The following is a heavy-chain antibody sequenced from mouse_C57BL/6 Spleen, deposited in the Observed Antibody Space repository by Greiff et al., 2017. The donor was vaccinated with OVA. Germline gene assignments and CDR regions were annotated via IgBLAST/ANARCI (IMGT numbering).Heavy chain of an antibody. CDR3: ASQGLDYSNFYGYAMDY. V-gene: IGHV3-6*01. Sequence: EVKVEESGPGLVKPSQSLSLTCSVTGYSITSGYYWNWIRQFPGNKLEWMGYISYDGSNNYNPSLKNRISITRDTSKNQFFLKLNSVTTEDTATYYCASQGLDYSNFYGYAMDYWGQGTSVTVSS. J-gene: IGHJ4*01. D-gene: IGHD2-5*01. CDR1: GYSITSGYY. CDR2: ISYDGSN.